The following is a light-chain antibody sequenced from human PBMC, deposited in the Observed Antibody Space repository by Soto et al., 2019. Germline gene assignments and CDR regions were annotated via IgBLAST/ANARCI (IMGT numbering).Light chain of an antibody. CDR1: QSVRDN. Sequence: ETLLTQSPATLSVSPGERVTLSCRASQSVRDNLAWYQQKPGQAPRLLIYGASTRAPGIPDRFSGSGFGTEFSLTISSLQYEYFAVYYCQQHNYWPPSIVGQGTKLDIK. J-gene: IGKJ2*01. CDR2: GAS. CDR3: QQHNYWPPSI. V-gene: IGKV3-15*01.